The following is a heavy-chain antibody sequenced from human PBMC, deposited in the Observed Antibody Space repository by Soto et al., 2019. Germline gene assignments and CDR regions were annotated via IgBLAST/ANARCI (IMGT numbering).Heavy chain of an antibody. V-gene: IGHV4-34*01. D-gene: IGHD3-22*01. CDR1: GASFSDYY. CDR3: ARGREYYDRGAFDI. J-gene: IGHJ3*02. Sequence: SETLSLTCAVYGASFSDYYWSWIRQPPGKGLEWIGEINVSGSTSCNPSLKSRVTVSVDTSKNQFSLRLSFVTAADTAVYYCARGREYYDRGAFDIWGQGTMVTVSS. CDR2: INVSGST.